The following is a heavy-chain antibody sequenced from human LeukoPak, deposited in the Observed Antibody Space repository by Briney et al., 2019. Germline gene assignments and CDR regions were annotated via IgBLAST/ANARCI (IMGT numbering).Heavy chain of an antibody. J-gene: IGHJ5*02. V-gene: IGHV4-34*01. Sequence: SETLSLTCAVYGGSFSGYYWSWIRQPPGKGLEWIGEINHSGSTNYNPSLKSRVTISVDTSKNRFSLKLSSVTAADTAVYYCARDGIAAAGSWFDPWGQGTLVTASS. D-gene: IGHD6-13*01. CDR2: INHSGST. CDR3: ARDGIAAAGSWFDP. CDR1: GGSFSGYY.